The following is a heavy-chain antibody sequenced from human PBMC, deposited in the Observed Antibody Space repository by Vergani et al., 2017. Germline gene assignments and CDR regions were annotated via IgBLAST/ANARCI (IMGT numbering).Heavy chain of an antibody. CDR1: GGTFSSYA. J-gene: IGHJ6*03. CDR2: ISAYNGNT. V-gene: IGHV1-18*01. Sequence: QVQLVQSGAEVKKPGSSVKVSCKASGGTFSSYAISWVRQAPGQGLEWMGWISAYNGNTNYAQKLQGRVTMTTDTSTSTAYMELRSLRSDDTAVYYCARATTSYYYYYXMDVWGKGTTVTVSS. D-gene: IGHD1-7*01. CDR3: ARATTSYYYYYXMDV.